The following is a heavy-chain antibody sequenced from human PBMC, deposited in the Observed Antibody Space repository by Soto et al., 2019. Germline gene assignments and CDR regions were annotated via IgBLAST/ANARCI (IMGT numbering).Heavy chain of an antibody. V-gene: IGHV1-69*12. CDR1: GGTFSSYA. J-gene: IGHJ2*01. Sequence: QVQLVQSGAEVKKPGSSVKVSCKASGGTFSSYAISWVRQTPGQGLEWMGGIIPIFGTPNYAQKFQGRVTITADESTSTAYMELSSLRSEDTAVYYCATNPGDYRQAYWYFDLWGRGTLVTVSS. D-gene: IGHD4-17*01. CDR3: ATNPGDYRQAYWYFDL. CDR2: IIPIFGTP.